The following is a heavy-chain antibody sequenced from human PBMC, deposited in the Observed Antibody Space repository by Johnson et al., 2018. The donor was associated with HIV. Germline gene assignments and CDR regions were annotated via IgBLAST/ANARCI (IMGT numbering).Heavy chain of an antibody. V-gene: IGHV3-15*01. Sequence: SGGGLVQPGGSLRLSCAASGFTFSSYAMSWVRQAPGKGLEWVGRIKSKTDGGTTDYAAPVKGRFTISRDDSKNTMYLQLNSLRAEDTAVYYCARDYNTCYVFDIWGQGTMVTVSS. D-gene: IGHD1-14*01. CDR1: GFTFSSYA. J-gene: IGHJ3*02. CDR3: ARDYNTCYVFDI. CDR2: IKSKTDGGTT.